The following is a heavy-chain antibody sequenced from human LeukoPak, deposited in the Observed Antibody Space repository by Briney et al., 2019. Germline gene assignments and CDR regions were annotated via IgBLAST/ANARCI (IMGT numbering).Heavy chain of an antibody. CDR1: GYTFTGYY. CDR3: ARALEYSSSRTPHYYYYMDV. J-gene: IGHJ6*03. CDR2: INPNSGGT. Sequence: ASVKVSCKASGYTFTGYYMHWVRQAPGQGLEWMGWINPNSGGTNYAQKFQGRVTMTRDTSISTAYMELSRLRSDDMAVYYCARALEYSSSRTPHYYYYMDVWGKGTTVTVSS. D-gene: IGHD6-6*01. V-gene: IGHV1-2*02.